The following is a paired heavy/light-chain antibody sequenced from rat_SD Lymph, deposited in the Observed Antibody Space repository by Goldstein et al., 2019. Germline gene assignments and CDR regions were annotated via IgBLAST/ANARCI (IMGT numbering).Heavy chain of an antibody. J-gene: IGHJ2*01. CDR1: GYSITSNY. Sequence: EVQLQESGPGLVKPSQSLSLTCSVTGYSITSNYWGWIRKFPGNKMEWMGYISYSGSTSYNPSLKSRISITRDTSKNQFFLQLNSVTTEDTATYYCARWGTTEGIPFDYWGQGVMVTVSS. V-gene: IGHV3-1*01. D-gene: IGHD1-11*01. CDR3: ARWGTTEGIPFDY. CDR2: ISYSGST.
Light chain of an antibody. CDR3: VQFLEVPLT. CDR2: QIS. J-gene: IGKJ5*01. CDR1: KSLLHSNGITY. V-gene: IGKV2S3*01. Sequence: DIMMTQSPLSVAVTPGESASISCRSSKSLLHSNGITYLSWYLQRPEKSPQLLIYQISNLASGVSDRFSGSGSGTDFTLKISKVETEDVGIYYCVQFLEVPLTFGSGTKLEIK.